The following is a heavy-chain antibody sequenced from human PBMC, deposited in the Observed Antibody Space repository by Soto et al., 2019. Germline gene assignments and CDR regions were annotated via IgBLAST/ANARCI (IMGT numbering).Heavy chain of an antibody. J-gene: IGHJ4*02. Sequence: SVKVSCKASGGTFSSYAISWVRQAPGQGLEWMGGIIPIFGTANYAQKFQGRVTITADESTSTAYMELSSLRSEDTAVYYCASGTRGYSYGYVLNVFDYWGQGTLVTVSS. CDR1: GGTFSSYA. V-gene: IGHV1-69*13. CDR3: ASGTRGYSYGYVLNVFDY. D-gene: IGHD5-18*01. CDR2: IIPIFGTA.